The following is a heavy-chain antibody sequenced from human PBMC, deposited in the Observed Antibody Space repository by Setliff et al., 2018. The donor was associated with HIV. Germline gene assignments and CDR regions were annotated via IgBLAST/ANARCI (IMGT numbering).Heavy chain of an antibody. CDR3: AREVSCSSTSCYGFSSSWFFDY. Sequence: PSETLSLTCTIFGGSIGTYYWTWIRQTPGKGLQWIGYISYSGTTDYNPSLKSRVTMSVDTSKNQFSLKLSSVTAADTAVYYCAREVSCSSTSCYGFSSSWFFDYWGQGTLVTVSS. CDR2: ISYSGTT. D-gene: IGHD2-2*01. V-gene: IGHV4-59*12. CDR1: GGSIGTYY. J-gene: IGHJ4*02.